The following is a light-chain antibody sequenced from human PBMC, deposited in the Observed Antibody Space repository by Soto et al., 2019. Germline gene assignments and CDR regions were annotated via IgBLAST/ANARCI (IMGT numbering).Light chain of an antibody. Sequence: QSVLTQPPSVSGAPGLRVTISCTGTSSNIGADYDVHWYRQLPGTAPKLLIYGNNNRPSGVPNRFFASKSGTSASLAITGVQPDDEADYCCRSYDSSLSAVVFGGGTKVTVL. CDR3: RSYDSSLSAVV. CDR1: SSNIGADYD. J-gene: IGLJ2*01. CDR2: GNN. V-gene: IGLV1-40*01.